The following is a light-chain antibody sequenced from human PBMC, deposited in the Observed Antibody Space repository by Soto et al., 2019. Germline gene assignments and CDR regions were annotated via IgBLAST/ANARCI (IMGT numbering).Light chain of an antibody. CDR2: KAS. V-gene: IGLV3-27*01. CDR3: YSATNNSLAV. CDR1: VLAKKY. Sequence: SYELTQPSSVSVSPGQTARITCAGDVLAKKYGRWFQKKPGQAPVVVIYKASERPSGIPERFSGASSGTTVTLTISGALVEDDDDYYCYSATNNSLAVFGGGTKVTVL. J-gene: IGLJ3*02.